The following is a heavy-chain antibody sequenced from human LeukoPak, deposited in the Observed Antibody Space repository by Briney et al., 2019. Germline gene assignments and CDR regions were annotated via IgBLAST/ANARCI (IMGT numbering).Heavy chain of an antibody. CDR1: GFTFSSYS. V-gene: IGHV3-48*02. D-gene: IGHD3-9*01. CDR3: AQKSNSDWFIDY. CDR2: ISSVGSPI. Sequence: GGSLRLSCAASGFTFSSYSMNWVRQAPGKGLEWVSYISSVGSPIYYADSVKGRFTISRDNAKNSLYLQMNSLRDEDTAVYYCAQKSNSDWFIDYWGQGTLVTVSS. J-gene: IGHJ4*02.